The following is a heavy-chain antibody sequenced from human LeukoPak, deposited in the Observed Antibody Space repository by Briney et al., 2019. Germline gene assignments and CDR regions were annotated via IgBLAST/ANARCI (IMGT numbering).Heavy chain of an antibody. Sequence: PGGSLRLSCAASGFTVSSNYMSWVRQAPGKGLEWVSVIYSGGSTYYADSVKGRFTISRDNSKNTLYLQMNSLRAEDTAVYYCAKARSSWYFDLWGRGTLVTVSS. V-gene: IGHV3-53*01. CDR3: AKARSSWYFDL. CDR2: IYSGGST. CDR1: GFTVSSNY. J-gene: IGHJ2*01.